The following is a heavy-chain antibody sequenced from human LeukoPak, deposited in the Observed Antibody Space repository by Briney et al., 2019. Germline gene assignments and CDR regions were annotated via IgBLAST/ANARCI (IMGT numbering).Heavy chain of an antibody. D-gene: IGHD2-15*01. J-gene: IGHJ5*02. CDR3: ARLFYCSGGSCYSGWFDP. Sequence: GASVKVSCKASGGTFSSYAISWVRQAPGQGLEWMGGIIPIFGTANYAQKFRGRVTITADESTSTAYMELSSLRSEDTAVYYCARLFYCSGGSCYSGWFDPWGQGTLVTVSS. V-gene: IGHV1-69*13. CDR1: GGTFSSYA. CDR2: IIPIFGTA.